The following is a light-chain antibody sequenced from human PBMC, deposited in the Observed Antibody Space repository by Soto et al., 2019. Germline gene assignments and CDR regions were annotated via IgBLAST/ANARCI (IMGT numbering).Light chain of an antibody. J-gene: IGKJ4*01. V-gene: IGKV3-11*01. Sequence: EVVLTQSPGALSLSPGERATLSCRASQSVSSRLAWYQQKPGQAPRLLIYDASNRATGIPARFSGSGSGTDFTLTISSLEPEDFAVYYCQQRSNWPPPTFGGGTKVDIK. CDR1: QSVSSR. CDR2: DAS. CDR3: QQRSNWPPPT.